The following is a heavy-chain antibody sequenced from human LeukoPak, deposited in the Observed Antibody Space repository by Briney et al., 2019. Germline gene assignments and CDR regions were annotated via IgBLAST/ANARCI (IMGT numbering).Heavy chain of an antibody. CDR2: INEDGSQN. V-gene: IGHV3-7*01. D-gene: IGHD6-6*01. CDR3: ARGGAARRAFDY. J-gene: IGHJ4*02. CDR1: GFTLSSYW. Sequence: PGGSLRLSCATSGFTLSSYWMTWIRQAPGKGLEWVASINEDGSQNDYVDSLRGRFTVSRDNAKNSLYLQMNSLRAEDTAVYYCARGGAARRAFDYWGQGTLVTVSS.